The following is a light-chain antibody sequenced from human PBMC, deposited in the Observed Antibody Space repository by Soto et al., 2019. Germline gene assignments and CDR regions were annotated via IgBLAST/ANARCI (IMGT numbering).Light chain of an antibody. V-gene: IGLV2-14*01. J-gene: IGLJ1*01. CDR3: SSFTDSSPRHV. Sequence: QSALTQPASVSGSPGQSITISCTGTSSDIGAYNYVSWYQQHPGKAPKLMIYDVSNRPSGVSDRFSASKSGNTASLTISGLQAEDEPGYYCSSFTDSSPRHVFGTGTKVTVL. CDR1: SSDIGAYNY. CDR2: DVS.